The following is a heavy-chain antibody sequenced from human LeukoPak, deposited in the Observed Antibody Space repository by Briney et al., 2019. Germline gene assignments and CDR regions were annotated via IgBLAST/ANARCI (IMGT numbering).Heavy chain of an antibody. CDR1: GFTFSSYA. V-gene: IGHV3-30*04. CDR2: ISYDGSNK. Sequence: PGGSLRLSCAASGFTFSSYAMHWVRQAPGKGLEWVAVISYDGSNKYYADSVKGRFTISRDNSKNTLYLQMNSLRAEDTAVYYCAKVSGMSSPFDYWGQGTLVTVSS. D-gene: IGHD3-10*01. CDR3: AKVSGMSSPFDY. J-gene: IGHJ4*02.